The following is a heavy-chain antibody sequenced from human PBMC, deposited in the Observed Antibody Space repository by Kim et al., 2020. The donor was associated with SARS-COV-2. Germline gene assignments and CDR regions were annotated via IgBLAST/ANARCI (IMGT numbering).Heavy chain of an antibody. CDR3: ARGGGDIVGVTASGFDP. Sequence: SVKVSCKASGYTFTTYAMNWVRQSPGQGLEWMGWINTNNGNPTYAQGFTGRFVFSLDTSVTTAYLQISSLRAEDTAVYYCARGGGDIVGVTASGFDPWGQGTLVTVSS. J-gene: IGHJ5*02. V-gene: IGHV7-4-1*02. CDR1: GYTFTTYA. D-gene: IGHD2-21*02. CDR2: INTNNGNP.